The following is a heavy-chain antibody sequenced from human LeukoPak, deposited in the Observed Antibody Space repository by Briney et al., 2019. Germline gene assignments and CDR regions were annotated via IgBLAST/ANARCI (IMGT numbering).Heavy chain of an antibody. Sequence: GGSLRLSCAASGFTFSSYEMNWVRKAPGKGLGRVSYISSSGSTIYYADSVKGRFAISSDNAKKSLYLQMNSLRAEDTAVYYCARISGAAAQHFDYWGQGTLVTVSS. CDR2: ISSSGSTI. V-gene: IGHV3-48*03. CDR3: ARISGAAAQHFDY. D-gene: IGHD6-13*01. CDR1: GFTFSSYE. J-gene: IGHJ4*02.